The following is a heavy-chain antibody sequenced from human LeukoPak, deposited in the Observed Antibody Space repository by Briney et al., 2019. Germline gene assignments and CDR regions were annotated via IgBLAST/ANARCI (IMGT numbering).Heavy chain of an antibody. CDR2: IRYDGSNK. Sequence: GGSLRLSCAASGFTFSSYGMHWVRQAPGKGLEWVAFIRYDGSNKYYADSVKGRFTISRDNSKNTLYLQMNSPRAEDTAVYYCAKDSGLVYYYMDVWGKGTTVTVSS. V-gene: IGHV3-30*02. D-gene: IGHD3-10*01. CDR1: GFTFSSYG. J-gene: IGHJ6*03. CDR3: AKDSGLVYYYMDV.